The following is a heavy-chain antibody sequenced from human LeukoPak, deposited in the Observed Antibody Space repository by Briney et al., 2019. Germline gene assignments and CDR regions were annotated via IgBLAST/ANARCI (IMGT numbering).Heavy chain of an antibody. D-gene: IGHD3-22*01. Sequence: SVKVSCKASGGTFRSYAISWVRQAPGQGLEWMGGINPIFGTANYAQKFQGRVTITADESTSTAYMELSSLRSEDTAVYYCARIGYYYDSSDPYYYGMDVWGQGTTVTVSS. J-gene: IGHJ6*02. CDR3: ARIGYYYDSSDPYYYGMDV. V-gene: IGHV1-69*13. CDR1: GGTFRSYA. CDR2: INPIFGTA.